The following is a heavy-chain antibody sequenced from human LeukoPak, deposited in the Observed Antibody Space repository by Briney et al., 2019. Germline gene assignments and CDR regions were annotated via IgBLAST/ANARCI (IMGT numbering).Heavy chain of an antibody. CDR2: ISSSGNTI. CDR1: GFTFSDYY. V-gene: IGHV3-11*04. Sequence: GGSLRLSCAASGFTFSDYYMSWIRQAPGKGLEWVSYISSSGNTIYYADSVKGRFTISRDNAKNSLYLQMNSLRAEDTAVYYCAGVWFGDEWNWFDPWGQGTLVTVSS. CDR3: AGVWFGDEWNWFDP. D-gene: IGHD3-10*01. J-gene: IGHJ5*02.